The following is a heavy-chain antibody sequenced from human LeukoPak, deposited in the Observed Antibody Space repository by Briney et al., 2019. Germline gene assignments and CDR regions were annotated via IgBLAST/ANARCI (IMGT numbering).Heavy chain of an antibody. J-gene: IGHJ3*02. Sequence: SETLSLTCTVSGGSINSQYWSWIRQPAGKGLEWIGRMYTNGESDYNPSLKSRVTMSVDTSKKQFSLKLNSMTAADTAVYYCARYGTPFENIAAASPEGAFDIWGQGTMVTVSS. CDR2: MYTNGES. CDR1: GGSINSQY. V-gene: IGHV4-4*07. D-gene: IGHD6-13*01. CDR3: ARYGTPFENIAAASPEGAFDI.